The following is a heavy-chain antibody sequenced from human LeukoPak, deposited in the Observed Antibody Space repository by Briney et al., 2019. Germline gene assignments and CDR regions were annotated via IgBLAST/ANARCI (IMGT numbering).Heavy chain of an antibody. Sequence: GASVKVSCKASGYTFTGYYMHWVRQAPGQGLEWMGWINPNSGGTNYAQKFQGRVTMTRDTSISTAYMELSRLRPDDTAVYYCARDINDILTGYNYWGQGTLVTVSS. CDR3: ARDINDILTGYNY. D-gene: IGHD3-9*01. CDR1: GYTFTGYY. J-gene: IGHJ4*02. V-gene: IGHV1-2*02. CDR2: INPNSGGT.